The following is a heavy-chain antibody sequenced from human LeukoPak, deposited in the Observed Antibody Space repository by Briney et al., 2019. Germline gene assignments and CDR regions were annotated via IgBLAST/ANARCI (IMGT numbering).Heavy chain of an antibody. CDR2: ISSSSSYI. CDR1: GFTFSSDS. J-gene: IGHJ4*02. CDR3: AISPVRDSGYFDY. D-gene: IGHD3-3*02. Sequence: PGGSLRLSCAASGFTFSSDSMNWVRQAPGKGRKWVSAISSSSSYIYYADSVKCRFTISRDTAKNSLYLQMNSLRAEDTAVYYCAISPVRDSGYFDYWGQGTLVTVSS. V-gene: IGHV3-21*01.